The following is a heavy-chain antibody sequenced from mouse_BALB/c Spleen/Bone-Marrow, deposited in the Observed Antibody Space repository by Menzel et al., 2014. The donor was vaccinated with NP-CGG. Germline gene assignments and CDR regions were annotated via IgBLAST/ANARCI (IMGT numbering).Heavy chain of an antibody. CDR1: GYTFTNYW. Sequence: QVQLQQSGAEVVKPGASVKVSCKASGYTFTNYWMHWVKQRPGQGLEWIGEIEPSDSYTNYNQDFKGKATLTVDKSSSTAYMQLSSLTSEDSAVYYCARGRTTVVSDYWGQGTSLTVSS. CDR2: IEPSDSYT. CDR3: ARGRTTVVSDY. J-gene: IGHJ2*02. D-gene: IGHD1-1*01. V-gene: IGHV1-69*02.